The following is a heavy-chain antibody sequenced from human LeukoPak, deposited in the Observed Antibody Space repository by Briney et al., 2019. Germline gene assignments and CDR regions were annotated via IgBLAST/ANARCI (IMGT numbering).Heavy chain of an antibody. CDR3: AREDYYYGMDV. V-gene: IGHV3-13*01. J-gene: IGHJ6*02. CDR2: IGTAGDT. Sequence: GGSLRLSCAASGFTFSSYDMHWVRQATGKGLEWVSAIGTAGDTYYPGSVKGRFTISRENAKNSLYLQMNSLRAEDTAAYYCAREDYYYGMDVWGQGTTVTVSS. CDR1: GFTFSSYD.